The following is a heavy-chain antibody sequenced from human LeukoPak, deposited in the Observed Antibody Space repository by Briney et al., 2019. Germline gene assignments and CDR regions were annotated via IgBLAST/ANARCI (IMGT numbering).Heavy chain of an antibody. CDR2: IVGSGGTT. J-gene: IGHJ4*02. V-gene: IGHV3-23*01. CDR3: ARDRGYSYGTDY. CDR1: GFTFSSYA. D-gene: IGHD5-18*01. Sequence: GGSLRLSCAASGFTFSSYAMSWVRQAPGKGLEWVSAIVGSGGTTYYGDSVKGRFTISRDNSKNSLYLQMNSLRAEDTAVYYCARDRGYSYGTDYWGQGTLVTVSS.